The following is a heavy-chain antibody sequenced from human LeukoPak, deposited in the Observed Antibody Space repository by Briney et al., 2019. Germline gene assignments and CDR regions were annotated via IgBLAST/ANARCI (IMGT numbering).Heavy chain of an antibody. CDR3: AKALRPSGWFFDY. Sequence: QTGGSLRLSCAASGFTFSSYEMNWVRQAPGKGLEWVSYIRSSGSTIYYADSVKGRFTISRDNSKNTLYLQMNSLRAEDTAVYYCAKALRPSGWFFDYWGQGTLVTVSS. V-gene: IGHV3-48*03. J-gene: IGHJ4*02. CDR2: IRSSGSTI. CDR1: GFTFSSYE. D-gene: IGHD6-19*01.